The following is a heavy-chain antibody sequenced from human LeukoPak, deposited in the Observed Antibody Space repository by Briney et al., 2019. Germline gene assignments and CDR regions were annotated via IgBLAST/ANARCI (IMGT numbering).Heavy chain of an antibody. D-gene: IGHD2-2*01. CDR2: INPNSGGT. J-gene: IGHJ4*02. V-gene: IGHV1-2*02. CDR3: ARLGFCSSTSCHDY. CDR1: GYTFTGYY. Sequence: ASVKVSCKASGYTFTGYYMHWVRQAPGQGLEWMGWINPNSGGTNYAQKFQGRVTMTRDTSISTAYMELSRLRSDDTAVYYCARLGFCSSTSCHDYWGQGTLVTVSS.